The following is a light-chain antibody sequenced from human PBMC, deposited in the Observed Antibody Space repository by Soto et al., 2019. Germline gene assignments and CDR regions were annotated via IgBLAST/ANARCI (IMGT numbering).Light chain of an antibody. Sequence: EIVLTQSPATLSLSPGERATLSCRASQSVSSYLAWYQQKPGQAPRLLIYDASNRATGIPARFSGRGSGTAFPLTISSLEPEDFAVYYCQQRSNWLLITFGQGTRLEIK. J-gene: IGKJ5*01. CDR2: DAS. CDR1: QSVSSY. V-gene: IGKV3-11*01. CDR3: QQRSNWLLIT.